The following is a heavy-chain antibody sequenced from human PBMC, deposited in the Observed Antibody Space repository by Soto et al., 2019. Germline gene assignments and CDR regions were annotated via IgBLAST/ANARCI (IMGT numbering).Heavy chain of an antibody. CDR3: ARVPRGAWYSQSLY. V-gene: IGHV1-18*04. D-gene: IGHD6-13*01. Sequence: QVQLVHSGAEVKKPGASVKVSCKASGYTFTSYGISWVRQAPGQGLEWMGWISAYNGNTNIAPKLQGRVTMTTDTSTSTAYMELRSLRSDDTAVYYCARVPRGAWYSQSLYWGQGSLVTVSS. CDR2: ISAYNGNT. J-gene: IGHJ4*02. CDR1: GYTFTSYG.